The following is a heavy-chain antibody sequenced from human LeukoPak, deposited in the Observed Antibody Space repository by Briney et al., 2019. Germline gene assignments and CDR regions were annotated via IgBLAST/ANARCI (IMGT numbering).Heavy chain of an antibody. V-gene: IGHV6-1*01. CDR3: ARGHYYYYGMDV. CDR1: GDNVSSTRAA. J-gene: IGHJ6*02. Sequence: SQTLSLTCAISGDNVSSTRAAWNWIRQSPSRGLEWLGRTYYRSKWYNDYAVSVKSRITINPDTSKNQFSLQLNSVTPEDTAVYYCARGHYYYYGMDVWGQGTTVTVSS. CDR2: TYYRSKWYN.